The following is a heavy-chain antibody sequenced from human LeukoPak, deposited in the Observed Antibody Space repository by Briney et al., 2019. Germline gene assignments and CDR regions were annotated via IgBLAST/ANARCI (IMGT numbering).Heavy chain of an antibody. CDR1: GGSISSSSYY. CDR2: IYCSGST. CDR3: ARGRPYSGGYHLDY. D-gene: IGHD1-26*01. Sequence: PSETLSLTCTVSGGSISSSSYYWGWIRQPPGKGLEWIGSIYCSGSTYYNPSLKSRVTMSVDTSKNQFFLKLNSVTAADTAVYYCARGRPYSGGYHLDYWGQGTLVTVSA. J-gene: IGHJ4*02. V-gene: IGHV4-39*02.